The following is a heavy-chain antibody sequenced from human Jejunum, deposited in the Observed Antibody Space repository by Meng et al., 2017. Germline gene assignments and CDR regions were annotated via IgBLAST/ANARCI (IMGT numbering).Heavy chain of an antibody. CDR3: VREEGIAAAR. CDR1: GDSISSGYY. CDR2: IYHSAST. D-gene: IGHD6-13*01. V-gene: IGHV4-38-2*02. Sequence: SETLSLTCTVSGDSISSGYYWAWIRQPPGKGLEWIGNIYHSASTSYSPSLKSRVTISVDTSKNQFSLNLSSVTAADTAVYYCVREEGIAAARWGQGRLVTGAS. J-gene: IGHJ4*02.